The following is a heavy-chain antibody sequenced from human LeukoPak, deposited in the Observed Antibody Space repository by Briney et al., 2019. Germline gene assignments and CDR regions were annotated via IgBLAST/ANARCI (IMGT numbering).Heavy chain of an antibody. J-gene: IGHJ4*02. CDR1: GVSFSGYY. CDR2: INHSGST. D-gene: IGHD5-24*01. V-gene: IGHV4-34*01. Sequence: PSETLSLTCAVYGVSFSGYYWSWIRQPPGKGLEWIGEINHSGSTNYNPSLKSRVTISVDTSKNQFSLKLSSVTAADTAVYYCKRGGYNFDYWGQGTLVTVSS. CDR3: KRGGYNFDY.